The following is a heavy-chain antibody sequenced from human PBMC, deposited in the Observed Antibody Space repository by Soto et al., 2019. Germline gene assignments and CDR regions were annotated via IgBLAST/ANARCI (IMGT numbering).Heavy chain of an antibody. Sequence: QVQLVQSGAEEKKPGASVKVSCKASGYTFTGYAMHWVRQAPGQRLEWMGWINAGNGNTKYSQKFQGRVTITRDTSASAAYMELSSLSSEDTAVYYCARAVAVPADFDYWGHGTLVTVSS. V-gene: IGHV1-3*05. J-gene: IGHJ4*01. CDR1: GYTFTGYA. CDR2: INAGNGNT. D-gene: IGHD6-19*01. CDR3: ARAVAVPADFDY.